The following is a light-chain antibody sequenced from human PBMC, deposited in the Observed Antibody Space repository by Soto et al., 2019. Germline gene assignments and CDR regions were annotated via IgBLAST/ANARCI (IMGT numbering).Light chain of an antibody. V-gene: IGKV1-39*01. CDR1: QTISTY. CDR3: QQSYNTLWT. J-gene: IGKJ1*01. CDR2: DAS. Sequence: DIQMTQPPPSLSASVGDRVIITCRASQTISTYLNWYQQIPGKAPKLLIYDASSLQGGVPSRFSGSGSGTDFTLTISSLQPEDFATYYCQQSYNTLWTFGQGTKV.